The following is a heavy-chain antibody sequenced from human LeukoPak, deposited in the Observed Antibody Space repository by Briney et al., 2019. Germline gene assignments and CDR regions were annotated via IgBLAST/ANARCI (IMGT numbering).Heavy chain of an antibody. V-gene: IGHV3-30*18. CDR2: ISYDGSNK. Sequence: GGSLRLSCAASGFTFSSYGMHWVRQAPGKGLEWVAVISYDGSNKYYADSGKGRFTISRDNSKNTLYLQMNNLRAEDTAVYYCAKENCSSTSCYLDGYSSSWVYWGQGTLVTVSS. J-gene: IGHJ4*02. D-gene: IGHD2-2*01. CDR1: GFTFSSYG. CDR3: AKENCSSTSCYLDGYSSSWVY.